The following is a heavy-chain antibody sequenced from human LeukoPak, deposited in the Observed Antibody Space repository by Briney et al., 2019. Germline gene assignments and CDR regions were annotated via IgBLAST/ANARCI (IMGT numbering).Heavy chain of an antibody. J-gene: IGHJ4*02. CDR2: VYYISNT. CDR1: GASVGSAGYY. Sequence: SETLSLTCSVSGASVGSAGYYWSWIQQPPGGGLEWIGYVYYISNTNYNPSLKSRVTMSVNPSTNQFSLKLSSVTAADTAMYYCARTQSQSGSYRYYFGYWGQGTLVTVSS. D-gene: IGHD1-26*01. V-gene: IGHV4-61*08. CDR3: ARTQSQSGSYRYYFGY.